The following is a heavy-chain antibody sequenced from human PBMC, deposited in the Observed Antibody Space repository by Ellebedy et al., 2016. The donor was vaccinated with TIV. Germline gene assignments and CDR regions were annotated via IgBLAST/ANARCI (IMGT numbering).Heavy chain of an antibody. Sequence: GESLKISCAASGFTFRSYWMTWVRQAPGKGLEWVANIKQDGRVKNYVDSVKCRFTISRDNAKSSLWLQMNTLRVEDTAVYYCVTGMDVWGQGTTVTVSS. CDR1: GFTFRSYW. CDR2: IKQDGRVK. V-gene: IGHV3-7*01. J-gene: IGHJ6*02. CDR3: VTGMDV.